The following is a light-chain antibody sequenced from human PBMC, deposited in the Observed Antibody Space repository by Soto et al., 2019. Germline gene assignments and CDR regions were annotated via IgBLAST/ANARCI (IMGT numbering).Light chain of an antibody. CDR3: EHQHGYSCT. J-gene: IGKJ1*01. Sequence: DSQMTQSPSTLSATAEYRVTITWRASQSISRWLAWYQHNPGKAPKLLIYKASSLESGVPSRFSGSGAGTEFTLTVSSLQPDDCATYYCEHQHGYSCTFGQGTKVDI. V-gene: IGKV1-5*03. CDR1: QSISRW. CDR2: KAS.